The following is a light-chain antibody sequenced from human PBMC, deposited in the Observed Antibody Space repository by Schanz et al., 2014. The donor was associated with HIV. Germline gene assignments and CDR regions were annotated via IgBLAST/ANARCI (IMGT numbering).Light chain of an antibody. CDR1: QRLSSSY. J-gene: IGKJ2*01. CDR3: QQSYSAPFT. Sequence: EIVLTQSPGSLSLSPGGRATLSCGASQRLSSSYLAWYQQKRDQPPRLVIYATSTRAAGIPDRFSGTGSGTDFTLTISCLQHEDFSTYFCQQSYSAPFTFGQGTKLDIK. V-gene: IGKV3-20*01. CDR2: ATS.